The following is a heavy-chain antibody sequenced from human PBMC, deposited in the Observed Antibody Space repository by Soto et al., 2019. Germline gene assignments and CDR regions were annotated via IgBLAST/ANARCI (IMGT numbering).Heavy chain of an antibody. CDR3: AQSGLGGMVRGVDYYYYGMDV. Sequence: SETLSLTCTVSGGSISSGDYYWSWIRQPPGKGLEWIGYIYYSGSTYYNPSLKSRVTISVDTSENQFSLKLSSVTAADTAVYYCAQSGLGGMVRGVDYYYYGMDVWGQGTTVTVSS. J-gene: IGHJ6*02. D-gene: IGHD3-10*01. CDR2: IYYSGST. CDR1: GGSISSGDYY. V-gene: IGHV4-30-4*01.